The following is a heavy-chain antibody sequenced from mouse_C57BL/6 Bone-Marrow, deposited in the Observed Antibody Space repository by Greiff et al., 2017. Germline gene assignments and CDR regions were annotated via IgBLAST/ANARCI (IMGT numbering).Heavy chain of an antibody. Sequence: EVKVVESGGGLVQSGRSLRLSCATSGFTFSDFYMEWVRQAPGKGLEWIAASRNKANDYTTEYSASVKGRVIVSRDTSQSILYLQMNALRAEDTAIYYCARAASSHWYFDVWGTGTTVTVSS. J-gene: IGHJ1*03. D-gene: IGHD1-3*01. V-gene: IGHV7-1*01. CDR3: ARAASSHWYFDV. CDR2: SRNKANDYTT. CDR1: GFTFSDFY.